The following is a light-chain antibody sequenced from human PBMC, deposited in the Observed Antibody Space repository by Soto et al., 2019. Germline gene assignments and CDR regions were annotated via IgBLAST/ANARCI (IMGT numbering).Light chain of an antibody. V-gene: IGKV1-5*01. CDR1: QSVSGW. CDR3: PQYGASPRA. Sequence: DIQMTQSPSTLSASVGDTVTVTCRASQSVSGWLAWYQQKPGKAPKLLIYDVSNLETGVPSRFSGSASVTDLTLTISRLEPGDFAVYFCPQYGASPRACGQGTKVHIK. J-gene: IGKJ1*01. CDR2: DVS.